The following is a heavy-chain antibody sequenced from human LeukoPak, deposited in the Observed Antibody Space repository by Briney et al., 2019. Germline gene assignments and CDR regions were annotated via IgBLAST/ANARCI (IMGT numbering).Heavy chain of an antibody. J-gene: IGHJ4*02. V-gene: IGHV3-74*01. CDR3: ARATYHYHSSGYRAVYYFDY. Sequence: GGSLRLSCAASGFTFSSYWMHWVRQAPGKGLVWVSRINPDGSTTTYADSVKGRFTISRDSAKNTLYLQMNSLRAEDTAVYYCARATYHYHSSGYRAVYYFDYWGQGTLVTVSS. CDR1: GFTFSSYW. D-gene: IGHD3-22*01. CDR2: INPDGSTT.